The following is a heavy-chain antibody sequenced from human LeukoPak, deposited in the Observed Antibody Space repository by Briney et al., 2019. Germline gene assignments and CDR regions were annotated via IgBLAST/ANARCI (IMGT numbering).Heavy chain of an antibody. CDR3: ARAASRDIVATMPVDY. V-gene: IGHV1-18*01. D-gene: IGHD5-12*01. Sequence: ASVKVSCKASGYTFTSYGISWVRQAPGQGLEWMGWISAYNGNTNYAQKLQGRVTMTTDTSTSTAYMELRSLRSDDTAVYYCARAASRDIVATMPVDYWGQGTLVTVSS. J-gene: IGHJ4*02. CDR2: ISAYNGNT. CDR1: GYTFTSYG.